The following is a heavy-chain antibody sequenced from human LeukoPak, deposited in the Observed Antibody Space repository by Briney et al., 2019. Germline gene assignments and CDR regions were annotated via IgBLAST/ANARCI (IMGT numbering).Heavy chain of an antibody. CDR1: GFSFTNAW. CDR2: IKSNTDGGTT. CDR3: SKSYYDSSGSLFY. V-gene: IGHV3-15*01. D-gene: IGHD3-22*01. J-gene: IGHJ4*02. Sequence: GGSLRLSCAASGFSFTNAWMSWVRQAPGKGLEWVGRIKSNTDGGTTDYAAPAKGRFTISRDDSKNTLYLQMNSLETEDTAVYFCSKSYYDSSGSLFYWGQGTLVTVSS.